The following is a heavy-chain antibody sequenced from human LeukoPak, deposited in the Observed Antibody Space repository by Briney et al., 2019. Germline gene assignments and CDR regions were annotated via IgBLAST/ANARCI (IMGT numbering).Heavy chain of an antibody. CDR1: GFTFSSYA. D-gene: IGHD3-22*01. CDR2: ISNSGGST. J-gene: IGHJ4*02. Sequence: GGSLRLSCAASGFTFSSYAMSWARQAPGKGLEWVSVISNSGGSTYYADSVKGRFTISRDSSKNTLYLQMNSLRAEDTAVYYCAKHDSSGYWGGFDYWGQGTLVTVSS. V-gene: IGHV3-23*01. CDR3: AKHDSSGYWGGFDY.